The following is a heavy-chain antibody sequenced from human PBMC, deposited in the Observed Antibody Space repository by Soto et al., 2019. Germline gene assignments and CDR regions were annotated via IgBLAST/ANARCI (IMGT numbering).Heavy chain of an antibody. CDR2: IYYSGST. CDR1: GGSISSGDYY. CDR3: PSGGPTPYCSGGSCYARGFDY. Sequence: SETLSLTCTVSGGSISSGDYYWSWIRQPPGKGLEWIGYIYYSGSTYYNPSLKSRVTISVDTSKNQFSLKLSSVTAADTAVYYWPSGGPTPYCSGGSCYARGFDYGGKEPLVTVP. V-gene: IGHV4-30-4*01. D-gene: IGHD2-15*01. J-gene: IGHJ4*02.